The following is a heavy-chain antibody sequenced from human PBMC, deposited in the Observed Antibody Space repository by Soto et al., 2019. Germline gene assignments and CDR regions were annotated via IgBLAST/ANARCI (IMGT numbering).Heavy chain of an antibody. J-gene: IGHJ6*02. CDR1: GCSVSSDTHY. CDR3: ARFVRSCSGTTCYTRADV. CDR2: IYSSGST. D-gene: IGHD2-2*02. V-gene: IGHV4-61*01. Sequence: PXETLSLTCTVSGCSVSSDTHYWSWIRQPPGKRLEWIGFIYSSGSTNYNPSLKSRVTMSVDTSKNQFSLKLRSVIVADTAVYHCARFVRSCSGTTCYTRADVWGHGTTVTVSS.